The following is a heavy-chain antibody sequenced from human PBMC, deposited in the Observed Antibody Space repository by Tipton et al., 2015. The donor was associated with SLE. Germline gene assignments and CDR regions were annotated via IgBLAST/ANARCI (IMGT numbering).Heavy chain of an antibody. Sequence: SLRLSCAVSGFEFDDYGMNWVRQAPGKGLEWVSGTNWNGGRTEYADSVKGRFTITRDNAKNSLYLQMNSLRVEDTALYYCARALRDWTDAFDIWGQGTMVTFSS. D-gene: IGHD3/OR15-3a*01. CDR1: GFEFDDYG. V-gene: IGHV3-20*04. J-gene: IGHJ3*02. CDR3: ARALRDWTDAFDI. CDR2: TNWNGGRT.